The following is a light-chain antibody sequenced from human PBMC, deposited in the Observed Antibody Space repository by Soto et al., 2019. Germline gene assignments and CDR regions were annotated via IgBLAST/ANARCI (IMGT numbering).Light chain of an antibody. J-gene: IGLJ1*01. V-gene: IGLV2-23*02. CDR3: CSSGGSPTDV. Sequence: LTQPASVSGSPGQSITISCTGTSSNVGSYKLVSWYQQHPGKAPKLMIFEVNKRPSGVSNRFSGSKSGNTASLTISGLKVEDEADYYCCSSGGSPTDVFGTSTKVTVL. CDR1: SSNVGSYKL. CDR2: EVN.